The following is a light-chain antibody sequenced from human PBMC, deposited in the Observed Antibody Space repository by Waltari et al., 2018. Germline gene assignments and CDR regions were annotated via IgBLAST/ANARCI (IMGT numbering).Light chain of an antibody. CDR2: KAS. J-gene: IGKJ4*01. CDR3: QHNFGVPLT. Sequence: DIQMAQSPSSLSASVGDRVTITCRASENVNSYLNWYQQKPGKAPKLLIYKASTLQSGVPSRFSGSGSGTDYTFTISGLQSEDVATYYCQHNFGVPLTFSGGTKVEIK. V-gene: IGKV1-39*01. CDR1: ENVNSY.